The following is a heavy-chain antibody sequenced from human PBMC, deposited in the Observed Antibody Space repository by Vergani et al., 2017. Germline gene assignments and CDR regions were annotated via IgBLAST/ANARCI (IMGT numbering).Heavy chain of an antibody. Sequence: QVQLQESGPGLVKPSQTLSLTCTVSGASINNDFYYWHWIRQPAGKGLEWIGRIYVSGITDYNSSLQSRVSMSVDTSKNQFSLTLTSVTAADTAVYYCARDNKQLRPRAFDLWGRGTMDADCS. CDR3: ARDNKQLRPRAFDL. CDR1: GASINNDFYY. D-gene: IGHD3-3*02. J-gene: IGHJ4*02. CDR2: IYVSGIT. V-gene: IGHV4-61*02.